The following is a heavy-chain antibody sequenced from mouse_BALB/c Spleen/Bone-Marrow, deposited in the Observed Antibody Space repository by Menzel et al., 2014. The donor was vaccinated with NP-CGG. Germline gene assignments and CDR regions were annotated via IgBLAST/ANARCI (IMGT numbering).Heavy chain of an antibody. Sequence: EVKVVESGGGLVQPGGSLRLSCATSGFTFTDYYMSWVRQPPGKALEWLGFIRNKAKGYTSEYSASVKGRSAISRDNSQSIVYLKMHALRAEDSATYYCARDINYDIYWFFDVWGAGTTVTVSS. V-gene: IGHV7-3*02. CDR3: ARDINYDIYWFFDV. CDR1: GFTFTDYY. CDR2: IRNKAKGYTS. J-gene: IGHJ1*01. D-gene: IGHD2-4*01.